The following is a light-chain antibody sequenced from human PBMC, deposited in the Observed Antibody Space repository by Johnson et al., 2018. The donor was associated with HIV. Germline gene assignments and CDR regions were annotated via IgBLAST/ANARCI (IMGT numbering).Light chain of an antibody. Sequence: QSVLTQPPSVSAAPGQKVTISCSGSSSNIGNTYVSWYQQLPGTAPKLLIYDNNKRPSGIPDRFSGSKSGTPATLGITGLQTGDEADYFCGTWDSSLSVLLGTGTKVTVL. CDR1: SSNIGNTY. V-gene: IGLV1-51*01. CDR3: GTWDSSLSVL. CDR2: DNN. J-gene: IGLJ1*01.